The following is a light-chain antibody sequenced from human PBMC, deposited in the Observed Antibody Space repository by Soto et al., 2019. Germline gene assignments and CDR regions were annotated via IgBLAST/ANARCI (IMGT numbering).Light chain of an antibody. V-gene: IGKV1-5*03. CDR3: QQYNNWPIT. CDR1: QSIGSW. CDR2: KAS. J-gene: IGKJ5*01. Sequence: DIQMTQSPSTLSASVGDRVTITFRASQSIGSWLAWYQQKPGKAPKLLIYKASTLESGVPSNFSGSGSGTEFTLTISSLQSEDFEIYYCQQYNNWPITFGQGTRLEI.